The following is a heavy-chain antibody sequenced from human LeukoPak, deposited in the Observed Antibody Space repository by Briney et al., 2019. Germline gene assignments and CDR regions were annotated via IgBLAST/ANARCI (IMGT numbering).Heavy chain of an antibody. V-gene: IGHV3-7*01. CDR1: GFTFSSYW. CDR2: IRQDGSEK. J-gene: IGHJ6*03. D-gene: IGHD3-3*01. Sequence: GGSLRLSCEASGFTFSSYWMTWVRQAPGKGLEWVANIRQDGSEKYYVDSVKGRFTISRDNAKNSLYLQVNSLRAEDTAVYYCARLNYDFWSGVWEGYYMDVWGKGTTVTVSS. CDR3: ARLNYDFWSGVWEGYYMDV.